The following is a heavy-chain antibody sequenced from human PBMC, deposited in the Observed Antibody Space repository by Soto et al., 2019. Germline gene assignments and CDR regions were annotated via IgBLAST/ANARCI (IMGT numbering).Heavy chain of an antibody. J-gene: IGHJ4*02. V-gene: IGHV2-5*02. CDR1: GFSLSTRGVG. D-gene: IGHD3-16*01. Sequence: QITLNESGPTLVKPTQTLTLTCTFSGFSLSTRGVGVGWIRQPPGKALEWLALLYWDDDERYSPSLMSRLTITKDTSKNQVFLTMTNVVPVDTATYYCAHRPRGFTYVFDYWGQGTLVIVSS. CDR3: AHRPRGFTYVFDY. CDR2: LYWDDDE.